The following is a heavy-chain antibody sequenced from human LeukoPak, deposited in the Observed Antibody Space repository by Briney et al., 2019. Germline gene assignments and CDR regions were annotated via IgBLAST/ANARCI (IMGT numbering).Heavy chain of an antibody. D-gene: IGHD4-17*01. Sequence: GGSLRLSCAASGFTFSSYGMHWVRQAPGKGLEWVAVIWYDGSNKYYADSVKGRFTVSRDNSKNTVYLQMNSLRAEDTAVYYCARDPGDYVGNDAFDVWGQGTMVTVSS. CDR2: IWYDGSNK. CDR1: GFTFSSYG. J-gene: IGHJ3*01. V-gene: IGHV3-33*01. CDR3: ARDPGDYVGNDAFDV.